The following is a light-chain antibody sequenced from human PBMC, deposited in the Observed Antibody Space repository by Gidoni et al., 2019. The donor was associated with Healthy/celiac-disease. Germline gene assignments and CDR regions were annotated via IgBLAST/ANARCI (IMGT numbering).Light chain of an antibody. CDR2: AAS. V-gene: IGKV1-39*01. CDR1: QSISSY. Sequence: DIPVTQSPSTLSASVGDRVTITRRASQSISSYLNWYQQKPGKAPKLLIYAASRLQSGVPSMFSGSGSGTDFTLTISSLQPEDFATYYCQQSYSTPPTFGGGTRVEIK. J-gene: IGKJ4*01. CDR3: QQSYSTPPT.